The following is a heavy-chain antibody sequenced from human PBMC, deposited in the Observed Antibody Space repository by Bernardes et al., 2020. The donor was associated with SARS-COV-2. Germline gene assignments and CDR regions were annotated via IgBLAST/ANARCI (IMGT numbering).Heavy chain of an antibody. D-gene: IGHD5-12*01. J-gene: IGHJ4*02. Sequence: ASVKVSCKVSGYTLTELSMHWVRQAPGKGLEWMGGFDPEDGETIYAQKFQGRVTMTEDTSTDTAYMELSSLRSEDTAVYYCATDRGGPVDIVATTSLDYWGQGTLVTVSS. CDR3: ATDRGGPVDIVATTSLDY. CDR2: FDPEDGET. V-gene: IGHV1-24*01. CDR1: GYTLTELS.